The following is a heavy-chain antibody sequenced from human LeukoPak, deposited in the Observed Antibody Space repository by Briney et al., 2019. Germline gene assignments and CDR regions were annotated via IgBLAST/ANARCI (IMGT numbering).Heavy chain of an antibody. CDR1: GFTVSSNY. Sequence: GGSLRLSCAASGFTVSSNYMSWVRQAPGRGLEYVSAISSNGGSTYYANSVKGRFTISRDNSKNTLYLQMGSLRAEDMAVYYCARVYNWNYGIFDYWGQGTLVTVSS. CDR2: ISSNGGST. D-gene: IGHD1-7*01. V-gene: IGHV3-64*01. J-gene: IGHJ4*02. CDR3: ARVYNWNYGIFDY.